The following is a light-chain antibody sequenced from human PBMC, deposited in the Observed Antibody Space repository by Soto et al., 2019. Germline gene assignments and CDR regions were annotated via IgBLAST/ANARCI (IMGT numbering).Light chain of an antibody. J-gene: IGKJ2*01. CDR1: QGISSY. CDR3: QQLNSYPLMYT. V-gene: IGKV1-9*01. Sequence: DIQLTQSPSFLSASVGDRVTITCRASQGISSYLAWYQQKPGKAPKLLIYAASTLQSGVPSRFSGSGSGTEFTLTISSLQPEDFATYYCQQLNSYPLMYTFGQGTELEIK. CDR2: AAS.